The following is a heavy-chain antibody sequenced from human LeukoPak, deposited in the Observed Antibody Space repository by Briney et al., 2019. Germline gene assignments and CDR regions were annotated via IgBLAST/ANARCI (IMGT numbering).Heavy chain of an antibody. CDR3: AKDSTPHHRAPAHNWFDP. J-gene: IGHJ5*02. CDR2: TSWNSSSI. D-gene: IGHD2-2*01. CDR1: GFTFDDYA. Sequence: GRSLRLSCAAYGFTFDDYAMHWHRPAPGKGLEWVLGTSWNSSSIGYADSVKGRFTSSRDNAKNSLYLQMNSLRAEDTALYYCAKDSTPHHRAPAHNWFDPWGQGTLVTVSS. V-gene: IGHV3-9*01.